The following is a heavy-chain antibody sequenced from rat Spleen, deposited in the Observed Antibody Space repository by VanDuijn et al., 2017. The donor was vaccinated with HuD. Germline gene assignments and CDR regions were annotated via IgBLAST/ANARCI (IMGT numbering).Heavy chain of an antibody. D-gene: IGHD1-6*01. J-gene: IGHJ3*01. CDR2: ISYDGGRT. CDR3: ARQYVYYGSKSSNWFAY. V-gene: IGHV5-29*01. CDR1: GFTLSDHY. Sequence: EVQLVESDGGLVQPGRSLKLSCAASGFTLSDHYMAWVRQTPTKGLEWVATISYDGGRTYYRDSVKGRFTISRDNAKSTLSLQMDSLRSEDTATYYCARQYVYYGSKSSNWFAYWGQGTLVTVSS.